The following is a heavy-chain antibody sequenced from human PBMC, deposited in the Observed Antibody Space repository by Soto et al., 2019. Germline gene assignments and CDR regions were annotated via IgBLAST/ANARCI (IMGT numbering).Heavy chain of an antibody. Sequence: PSETLSLTCTVSGDSVTDYFWSWMRQTPGKGLEWIGYINHLETTFYNPSFESRLTLSIDRAKNQFSLKLHSMSAADRAVYFCARGGGSDSFDYWGQGILVTVSS. D-gene: IGHD1-26*01. CDR3: ARGGGSDSFDY. J-gene: IGHJ4*02. V-gene: IGHV4-30-2*01. CDR2: INHLETT. CDR1: GDSVTDYF.